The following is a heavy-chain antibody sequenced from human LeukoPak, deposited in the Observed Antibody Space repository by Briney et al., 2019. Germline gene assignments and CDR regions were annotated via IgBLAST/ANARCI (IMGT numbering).Heavy chain of an antibody. D-gene: IGHD4-17*01. CDR1: GFTFSSYW. CDR3: ARDYNYGIYYYMDV. V-gene: IGHV3-7*01. J-gene: IGHJ6*03. CDR2: IKQDGSEK. Sequence: GGSLRLSCAASGFTFSSYWTSWVRQAPGKGLEWVANIKQDGSEKYYVDSVKGRFTISRDNAKNSLYLQMNSLRAEGTAVYYCARDYNYGIYYYMDVWGKGTTVTVSS.